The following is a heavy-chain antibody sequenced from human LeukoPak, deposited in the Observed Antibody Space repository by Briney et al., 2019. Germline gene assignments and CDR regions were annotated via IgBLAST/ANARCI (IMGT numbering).Heavy chain of an antibody. CDR1: GGSLSSGNW. V-gene: IGHV4-4*02. D-gene: IGHD3-10*01. J-gene: IGHJ5*02. Sequence: SGTLSLTCAVSGGSLSSGNWWSWVRQSAAKGLEWIGEVYHSGSTSYNPSLKSRVTISVDNSKNQFSLNLNSVTAADTGVYYCARGTAQYYDSGSFWFDPWGQGILVTVSS. CDR2: VYHSGST. CDR3: ARGTAQYYDSGSFWFDP.